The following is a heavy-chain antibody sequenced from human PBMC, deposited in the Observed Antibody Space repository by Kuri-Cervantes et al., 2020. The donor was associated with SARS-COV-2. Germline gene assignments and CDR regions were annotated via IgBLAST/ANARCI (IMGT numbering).Heavy chain of an antibody. CDR3: ASPRHYDILTEDYYGMDV. J-gene: IGHJ6*02. CDR2: IIPIFGTA. V-gene: IGHV1-69*13. D-gene: IGHD3-9*01. CDR1: GGTFSSYA. Sequence: SVKVSCKASGGTFSSYAISWVQQAPGQGLEWMGGIIPIFGTANYAQKFQGRVTITADESTSTAYMELSSLRSEDTAVYYCASPRHYDILTEDYYGMDVWGQGTTVTVSS.